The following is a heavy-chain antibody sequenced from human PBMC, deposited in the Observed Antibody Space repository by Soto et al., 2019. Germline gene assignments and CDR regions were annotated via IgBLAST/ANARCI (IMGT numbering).Heavy chain of an antibody. Sequence: ASVQVSCKASGYTFLNYGIHWVRQAPGQRLEWMGWINAGNGNTKYSQKFQDRVTITRDTSATTAYMELSSLRSEDTSVFYCARSGYSSGWYHWYFDFWGRGTLVTVSS. CDR3: ARSGYSSGWYHWYFDF. D-gene: IGHD6-19*01. J-gene: IGHJ2*01. CDR1: GYTFLNYG. CDR2: INAGNGNT. V-gene: IGHV1-3*01.